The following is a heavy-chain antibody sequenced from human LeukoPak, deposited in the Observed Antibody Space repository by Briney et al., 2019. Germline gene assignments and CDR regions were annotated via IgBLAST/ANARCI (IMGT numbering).Heavy chain of an antibody. D-gene: IGHD3-10*01. CDR2: ISSSGTSI. CDR1: GFTFNAYN. V-gene: IGHV3-21*01. CDR3: ARHTGPYYSSGSYGLDV. Sequence: GGSLRLSCAASGFTFNAYNMNWVRQAPGKGLEWVSSISSSGTSIYYAESSKGRFTISRDNAKNSLYLQMNSLRAEDTAVYYCARHTGPYYSSGSYGLDVWGQGTTVIVSS. J-gene: IGHJ6*02.